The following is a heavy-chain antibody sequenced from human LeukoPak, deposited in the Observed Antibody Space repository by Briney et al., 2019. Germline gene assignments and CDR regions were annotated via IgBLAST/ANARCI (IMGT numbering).Heavy chain of an antibody. Sequence: SETLSLTCTVSGGSISSYYWSWIRQPAGMGLEWIGHFYISGSTNYNPSLKSRVTMSVDTSKNQFSLKLSSVTAADTAVYYCARVNSGYDLDYYSYMDVGGKGTTVTISS. V-gene: IGHV4-4*07. CDR1: GGSISSYY. J-gene: IGHJ6*03. CDR3: ARVNSGYDLDYYSYMDV. D-gene: IGHD5-12*01. CDR2: FYISGST.